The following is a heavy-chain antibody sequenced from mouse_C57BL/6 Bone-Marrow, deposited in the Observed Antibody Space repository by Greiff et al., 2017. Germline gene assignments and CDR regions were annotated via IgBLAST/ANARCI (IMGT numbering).Heavy chain of an antibody. CDR1: GYAFSSSW. CDR2: IYPGDGDT. D-gene: IGHD2-5*01. CDR3: ANSKKDAMDY. J-gene: IGHJ4*01. Sequence: VQLQQSGPELVKPGASVKISCKASGYAFSSSWMNWVKQRPGKGLEWIGRIYPGDGDTNYNGKFKGKATLTADKSSSTAYMQLSSLTSEDSAVYFCANSKKDAMDYWGQGTSVTVSS. V-gene: IGHV1-82*01.